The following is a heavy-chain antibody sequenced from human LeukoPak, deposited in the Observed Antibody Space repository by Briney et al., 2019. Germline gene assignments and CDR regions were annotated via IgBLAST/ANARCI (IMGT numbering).Heavy chain of an antibody. CDR1: GFTFNNYA. CDR2: ISGSGSTT. J-gene: IGHJ4*02. D-gene: IGHD6-13*01. Sequence: PGGSLRLSRAASGFTFNNYAMSWVRQAPGKGPEWVSAISGSGSTTYCADSVKGRFTISRDNSKNTLFLQMNGLGAEDTAIYYCAKGLALPRPHYFDYWGQGILVTVSS. V-gene: IGHV3-23*01. CDR3: AKGLALPRPHYFDY.